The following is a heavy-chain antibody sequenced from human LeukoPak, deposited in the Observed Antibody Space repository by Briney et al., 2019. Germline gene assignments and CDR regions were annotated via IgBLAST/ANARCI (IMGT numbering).Heavy chain of an antibody. CDR3: ARGPSDSSGSYWSRPYFFDF. CDR2: MNPNSGNT. J-gene: IGHJ4*02. CDR1: GYTFTSYD. D-gene: IGHD3-22*01. Sequence: ASVKVSCKASGYTFTSYDINWVRQATGQGLEWMGWMNPNSGNTGYAQKFQGRVTITRNTSTSTAYMELSSLRSEDTAVYYCARGPSDSSGSYWSRPYFFDFWGQGTLVTVSS. V-gene: IGHV1-8*03.